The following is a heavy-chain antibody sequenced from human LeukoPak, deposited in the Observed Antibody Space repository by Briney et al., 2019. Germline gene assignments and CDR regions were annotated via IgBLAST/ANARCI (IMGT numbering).Heavy chain of an antibody. V-gene: IGHV4-59*01. D-gene: IGHD3-3*01. CDR1: GGSISSYY. CDR2: IYYSGST. J-gene: IGHJ4*02. Sequence: SETLSLTCTVSGGSISSYYWSWIRQPPGKGLEWIGYIYYSGSTNYNPSLKSRVTISVDTSKNQFSLKLSSVTAADTAVYYCARGSNPSGYSLDYWGQGTLVTVSS. CDR3: ARGSNPSGYSLDY.